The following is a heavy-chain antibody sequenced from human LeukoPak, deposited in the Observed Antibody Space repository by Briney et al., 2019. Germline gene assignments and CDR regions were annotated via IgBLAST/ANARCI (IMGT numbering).Heavy chain of an antibody. V-gene: IGHV4-4*07. J-gene: IGHJ4*02. D-gene: IGHD3/OR15-3a*01. CDR3: ARVKDWLSLDY. CDR2: IYTSGRT. Sequence: SETLSLTCTVSGGSIRSYYWRWTRHPAGKGLEWIGRIYTSGRTNYNPSLKSRVTMSVDTSKNQFSLKLSSVTAADTAVYYCARVKDWLSLDYWGQGTLVTVSS. CDR1: GGSIRSYY.